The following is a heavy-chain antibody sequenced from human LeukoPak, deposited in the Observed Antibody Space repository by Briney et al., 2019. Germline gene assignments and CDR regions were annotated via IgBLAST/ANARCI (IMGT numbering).Heavy chain of an antibody. CDR3: ARVYDSSGYYWYGFDI. J-gene: IGHJ3*02. Sequence: GESLKISCKGFGYNFTSYWIGWVRQMPGKGLEWMGIIYPGDSDTIYSPSFQGQVTISADKSINTAYLQWSSLKASDTAMYYCARVYDSSGYYWYGFDIWGQGTMVTASS. D-gene: IGHD3-22*01. V-gene: IGHV5-51*01. CDR1: GYNFTSYW. CDR2: IYPGDSDT.